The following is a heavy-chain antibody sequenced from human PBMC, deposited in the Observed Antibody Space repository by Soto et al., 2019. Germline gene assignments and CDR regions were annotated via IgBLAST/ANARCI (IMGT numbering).Heavy chain of an antibody. J-gene: IGHJ5*02. V-gene: IGHV3-74*01. CDR1: GFIFTGHW. CDR3: GTVFDL. CDR2: INNDGGAT. Sequence: EEQVVESGGGLVQPGGSLRLSCAASGFIFTGHWMHWVRQGPGKGLDWVSGINNDGGATFYADSVKGRFTISRDNSNNMVYLQMNSLGAEDSAVYYCGTVFDLRGHGTQVTVSS. D-gene: IGHD4-4*01.